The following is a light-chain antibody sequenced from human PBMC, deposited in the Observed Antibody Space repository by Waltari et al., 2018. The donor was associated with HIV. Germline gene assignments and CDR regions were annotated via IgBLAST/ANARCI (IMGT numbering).Light chain of an antibody. CDR1: SGHSNSA. V-gene: IGLV4-69*02. Sequence: QLILTQSPSASASLGAAVKLTCILSSGHSNSALARHPHQPEKGPRFLMKLNSDGSHSKGDGIPDRFSGSSSGAERYLTISSLQSEDEADYYCQTWDTGPWVFGGGTKLTVL. CDR3: QTWDTGPWV. J-gene: IGLJ3*02. CDR2: LNSDGSH.